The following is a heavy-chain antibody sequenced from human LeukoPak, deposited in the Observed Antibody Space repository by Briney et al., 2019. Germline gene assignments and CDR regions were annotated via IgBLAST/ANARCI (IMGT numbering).Heavy chain of an antibody. CDR2: IYYSGST. Sequence: RSSQTLSLTCTVSGDSITSGSYYWGWIRQPPGKGLEWIGSIYYSGSTYYNPSLKSRVTISVDTSKNQFSLKLSSVTAADTAVYYCARILGDYVSLSEGLDYWGQGTLVTVSS. D-gene: IGHD3-16*01. V-gene: IGHV4-39*07. CDR1: GDSITSGSYY. CDR3: ARILGDYVSLSEGLDY. J-gene: IGHJ4*02.